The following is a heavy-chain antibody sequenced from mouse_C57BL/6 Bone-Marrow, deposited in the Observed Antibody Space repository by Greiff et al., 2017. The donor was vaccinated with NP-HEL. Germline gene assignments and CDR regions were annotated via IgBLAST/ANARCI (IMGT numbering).Heavy chain of an antibody. CDR2: ISSGGSYT. J-gene: IGHJ2*01. Sequence: EVKLVESGGDLVKPGGSLKLSCAASGFTFSSYGMSWVRQTPDKRLEWVATISSGGSYTYYPDSVKGRFTISRDNAKNTLYLQMSSLKSEDTAIYYCARHVDGYDGYWGQGTTLTVSS. CDR3: ARHVDGYDGY. D-gene: IGHD2-2*01. CDR1: GFTFSSYG. V-gene: IGHV5-6*01.